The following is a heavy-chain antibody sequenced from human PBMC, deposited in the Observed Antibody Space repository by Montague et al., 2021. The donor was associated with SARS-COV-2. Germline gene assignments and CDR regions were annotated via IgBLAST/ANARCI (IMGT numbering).Heavy chain of an antibody. D-gene: IGHD2-2*01. CDR2: IHYSGIT. CDR1: GDSISSGYFY. Sequence: SETLSLTCTVPGDSISSGYFYWGWIRQPPGKGLEWVGTIHYSGITYYNPFLKSRVTISVDTSRNQFSLKLSSVTAADTAIYYCARHLAISGPAAVSDYWGQGTLVTVSS. V-gene: IGHV4-39*01. J-gene: IGHJ4*02. CDR3: ARHLAISGPAAVSDY.